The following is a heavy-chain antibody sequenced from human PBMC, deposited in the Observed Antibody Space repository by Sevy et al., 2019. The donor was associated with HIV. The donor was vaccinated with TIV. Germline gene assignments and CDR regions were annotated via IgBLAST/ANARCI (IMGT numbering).Heavy chain of an antibody. V-gene: IGHV3-23*01. Sequence: GGCLRLSCAASGFTFTNYGMHWVRQAPGKGLEWVSGISNSGANTYYADSVRGRFTVSRDNSKNTVYLQLNSLRAEDTAIYYCAKEWTLLSDWYGEFDYWGQGTLVIVSS. CDR1: GFTFTNYG. J-gene: IGHJ4*02. D-gene: IGHD6-19*01. CDR3: AKEWTLLSDWYGEFDY. CDR2: ISNSGANT.